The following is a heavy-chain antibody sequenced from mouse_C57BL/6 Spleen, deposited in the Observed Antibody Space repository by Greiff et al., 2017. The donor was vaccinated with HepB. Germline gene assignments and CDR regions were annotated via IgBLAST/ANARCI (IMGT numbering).Heavy chain of an antibody. V-gene: IGHV1-76*01. CDR2: IYPGSGNT. D-gene: IGHD2-4*01. CDR3: AREDYDVGNYFDY. Sequence: QVQLKESGAELVRPGASVKLSCKASGYTFTDYYINWVKQRPVQGLEWIARIYPGSGNTYYNEKFKGKATLTAEKSSSTAYMQLSSLTSEDSAVYFCAREDYDVGNYFDYWGQGTTLTVSS. CDR1: GYTFTDYY. J-gene: IGHJ2*01.